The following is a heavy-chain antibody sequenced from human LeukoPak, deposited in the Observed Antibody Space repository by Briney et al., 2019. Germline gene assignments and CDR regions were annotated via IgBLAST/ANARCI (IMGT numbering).Heavy chain of an antibody. D-gene: IGHD5-24*01. CDR3: ARGSRDRRQQFDY. V-gene: IGHV4-34*01. CDR2: INHSGTT. J-gene: IGHJ4*02. Sequence: SETLSLTCAVYGGSFSGYYWSWIRQHPGKGLEWIGDINHSGTTNYNPSLKSRVTISVDTSKNQFSLDLISVTAADTAVYYCARGSRDRRQQFDYWGQGTLVTVSS. CDR1: GGSFSGYY.